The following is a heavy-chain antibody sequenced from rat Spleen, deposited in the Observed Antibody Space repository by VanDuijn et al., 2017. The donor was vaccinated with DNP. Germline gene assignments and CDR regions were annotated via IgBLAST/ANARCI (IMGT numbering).Heavy chain of an antibody. V-gene: IGHV5-27*01. J-gene: IGHJ1*01. Sequence: EVQLVESGGGLVQPGRSLKLSCAASGFTFSNYDMAWVRQAPTKGLEWVASITNSGGSTYYRDSVKGRFTISRDNAKSTLYLQMDSLRSEDTATYYCTIYNNWYFDFWGPGTMVTVSS. CDR1: GFTFSNYD. CDR2: ITNSGGST. D-gene: IGHD1-10*01. CDR3: TIYNNWYFDF.